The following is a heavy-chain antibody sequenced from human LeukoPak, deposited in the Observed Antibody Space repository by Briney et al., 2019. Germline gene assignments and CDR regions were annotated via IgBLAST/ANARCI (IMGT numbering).Heavy chain of an antibody. V-gene: IGHV3-30*02. CDR3: AKHRGSSTSLNWFDP. CDR1: GSTFSSYG. J-gene: IGHJ5*02. CDR2: IRYDGSNK. D-gene: IGHD2-2*01. Sequence: GGSLRLSCAASGSTFSSYGMHWVRQAPGKGLEWVAFIRYDGSNKYYADSVKGRFTISRDNSKNTLYLQMNSLRAEDTAVYYCAKHRGSSTSLNWFDPWGQGTLVTVSS.